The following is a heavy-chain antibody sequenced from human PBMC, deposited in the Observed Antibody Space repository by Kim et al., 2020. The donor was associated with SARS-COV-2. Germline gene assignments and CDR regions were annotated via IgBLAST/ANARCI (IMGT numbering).Heavy chain of an antibody. Sequence: ASVKVSCKASVYTFTSYGISWVRQAPGPGLEWMGWISAYNGNTNYAQKPKCRVTMTTDTSTSTAYMELRSLRSDDTAVYYCARAATIFGVVISYFDFWGRGTLVTVSS. V-gene: IGHV1-18*01. D-gene: IGHD3-3*01. CDR3: ARAATIFGVVISYFDF. CDR2: ISAYNGNT. CDR1: VYTFTSYG. J-gene: IGHJ4*02.